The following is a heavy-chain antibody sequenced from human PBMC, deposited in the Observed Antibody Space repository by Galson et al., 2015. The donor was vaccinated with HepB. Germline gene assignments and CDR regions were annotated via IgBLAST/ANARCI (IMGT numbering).Heavy chain of an antibody. V-gene: IGHV3-48*02. D-gene: IGHD3-10*01. CDR3: ARGYYGSGRYWYFDL. Sequence: SLRLSCAASGFTFSSYSMNWVRQAPGKGLEWVSYISSSSSTIYYADSVKGRFTISRDNAKNSLYLQMNSLRDEDTAVYYCARGYYGSGRYWYFDLWGRGTLVTVSS. CDR1: GFTFSSYS. CDR2: ISSSSSTI. J-gene: IGHJ2*01.